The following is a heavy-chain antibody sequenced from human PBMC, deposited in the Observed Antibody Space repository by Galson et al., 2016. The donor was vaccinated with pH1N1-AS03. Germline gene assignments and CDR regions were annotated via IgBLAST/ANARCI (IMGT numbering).Heavy chain of an antibody. CDR3: ARDDSWECDGSYCLSHSSHYSAMDV. CDR1: GYSFSNYA. J-gene: IGHJ6*02. CDR2: ISAYNGRT. V-gene: IGHV1-18*01. Sequence: SVKVSCKASGYSFSNYAITWVRQAPGQGLEWMGWISAYNGRTKYLCKSQDRLTMTTDTSTRTAYLELRSLTSDDTAVYYCARDDSWECDGSYCLSHSSHYSAMDVWGQGTTVTVSS. D-gene: IGHD1-26*01.